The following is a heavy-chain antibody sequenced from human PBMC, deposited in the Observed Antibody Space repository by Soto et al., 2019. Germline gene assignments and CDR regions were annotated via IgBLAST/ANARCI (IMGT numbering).Heavy chain of an antibody. J-gene: IGHJ4*02. CDR2: INAGNGNT. D-gene: IGHD3-10*01. CDR1: GYTFSSYA. V-gene: IGHV1-3*01. CDR3: ASPSYDSGSYY. Sequence: GASVKVSCKASGYTFSSYALHWVRQAPGQRLEWMGWINAGNGNTKYSQKFQGRVTFTRDTSASTAYMELSSLRSEDAAVYYCASPSYDSGSYYWGQGTLVTVSS.